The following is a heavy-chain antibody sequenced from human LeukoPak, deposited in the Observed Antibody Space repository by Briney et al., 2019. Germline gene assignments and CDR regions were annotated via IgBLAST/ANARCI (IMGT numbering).Heavy chain of an antibody. D-gene: IGHD3-10*01. CDR1: GFTFSSYS. CDR3: ARTGYYYGSVPEGPYYYGMDV. CDR2: ISSSSSYI. V-gene: IGHV3-21*01. J-gene: IGHJ6*02. Sequence: GGSLRLSCAASGFTFSSYSMNWVRQAPGKGLEWVSSISSSSSYIYYADSVKGRFTISRDNAKNTLYLQMNSLRAEDTAVYYCARTGYYYGSVPEGPYYYGMDVWGQGTTVTVSS.